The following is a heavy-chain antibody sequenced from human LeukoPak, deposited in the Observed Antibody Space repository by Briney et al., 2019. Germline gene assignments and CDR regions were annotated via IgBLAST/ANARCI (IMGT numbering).Heavy chain of an antibody. J-gene: IGHJ4*02. Sequence: SETLSLTCTVSGGSISSSSYYWGWIRQPPGKGLEWIGSIYYSGSTYYNPSLKSRVTISVDTSKNQFSLKLSSVTAADTAVYYRARHWDTAMVYFDYWGQGTLVTVSS. CDR1: GGSISSSSYY. CDR2: IYYSGST. CDR3: ARHWDTAMVYFDY. D-gene: IGHD5-18*01. V-gene: IGHV4-39*01.